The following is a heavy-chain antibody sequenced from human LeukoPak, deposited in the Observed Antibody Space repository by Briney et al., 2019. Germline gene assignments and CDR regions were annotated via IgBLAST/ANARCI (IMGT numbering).Heavy chain of an antibody. Sequence: SVKVSCKASGFTFTSSAVQWVRQARGQRLEWIGWIVVGSGNTNYAQKFQERVTITRDMSTSTAYMERSSLRSEDTAVYYCAAAPSGRSGYYDLDAFDIWGQGTMVTVSS. J-gene: IGHJ3*02. CDR2: IVVGSGNT. V-gene: IGHV1-58*01. CDR3: AAAPSGRSGYYDLDAFDI. CDR1: GFTFTSSA. D-gene: IGHD3-3*01.